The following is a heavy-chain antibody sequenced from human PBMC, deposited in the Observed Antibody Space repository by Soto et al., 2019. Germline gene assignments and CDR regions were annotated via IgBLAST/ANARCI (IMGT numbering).Heavy chain of an antibody. D-gene: IGHD6-13*01. V-gene: IGHV4-34*01. CDR1: GGSFSGYY. CDR3: ARGCHIAAAGAFDY. J-gene: IGHJ4*02. CDR2: INHSGST. Sequence: QVQLQQWGAGLLKPSETLSLTCAVYGGSFSGYYWSWIRQPPGKGLEWIGEINHSGSTNYNPSLKSRVTISVDTSKNQFSLKLSSVTAADTAVYYCARGCHIAAAGAFDYWGQGTLVTVSS.